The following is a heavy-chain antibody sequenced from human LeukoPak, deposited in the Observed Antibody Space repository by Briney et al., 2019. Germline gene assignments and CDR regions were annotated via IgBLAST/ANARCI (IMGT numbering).Heavy chain of an antibody. J-gene: IGHJ3*02. CDR3: AKDRAVAGRNDAFDI. CDR2: ISWNSGSI. D-gene: IGHD6-19*01. V-gene: IGHV3-9*01. CDR1: GFTFDDYA. Sequence: GGSLRLSCAASGFTFDDYAMHWVRQAPGKGLEWVSGISWNSGSIGYADSVKGRFTISRDNAKNSLYLQMNSLRAEDTALYYCAKDRAVAGRNDAFDIWGQGTMVTVSS.